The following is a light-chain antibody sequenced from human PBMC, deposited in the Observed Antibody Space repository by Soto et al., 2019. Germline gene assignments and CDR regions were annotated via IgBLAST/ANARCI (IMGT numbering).Light chain of an antibody. CDR1: QSISSSY. V-gene: IGKV3-20*01. CDR3: QQYGGSPMYT. J-gene: IGKJ2*01. CDR2: GAS. Sequence: DIVLTQSPGTLTLSPGERATLSCRASQSISSSYLAWYQQKPGQAPSLLIYGASSRATGIPDRFSGSGSGTDFTLTISRLEPEDAGVYYCQQYGGSPMYTFGQGTKLEI.